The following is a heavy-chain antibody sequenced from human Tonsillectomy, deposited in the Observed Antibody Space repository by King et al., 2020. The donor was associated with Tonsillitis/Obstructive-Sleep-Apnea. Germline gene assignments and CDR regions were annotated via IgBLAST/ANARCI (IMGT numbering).Heavy chain of an antibody. J-gene: IGHJ3*02. CDR1: GFSLSTRGVG. V-gene: IGHV2-5*02. CDR2: IYWDDDK. D-gene: IGHD3-16*01. Sequence: TLPESGPTLVHPPPTLTLTCTFSGFSLSTRGVGVGWIRQPPGQALEWLALIYWDDDKRYSPSLKSRLTITKDTSQNQVVLTMTNMDPVDTATYYCAHRPRGDERGTGEEPPGEAGDIGGQGTRGTVS. CDR3: AHRPRGDERGTGEEPPGEAGDI.